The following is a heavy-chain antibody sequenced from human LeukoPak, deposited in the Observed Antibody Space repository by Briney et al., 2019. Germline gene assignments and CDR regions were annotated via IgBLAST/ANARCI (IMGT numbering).Heavy chain of an antibody. CDR1: GGTFSSYA. Sequence: SVKLSCKASGGTFSSYAISWVRQAPGQGLEWMGGIIPIFGTANYAQKLQGRVTITADKSTSTAYMELSSLRSEDTAVYYCARGRSGYDSVDYWGQGTLVTVSS. V-gene: IGHV1-69*06. CDR2: IIPIFGTA. D-gene: IGHD5-12*01. CDR3: ARGRSGYDSVDY. J-gene: IGHJ4*02.